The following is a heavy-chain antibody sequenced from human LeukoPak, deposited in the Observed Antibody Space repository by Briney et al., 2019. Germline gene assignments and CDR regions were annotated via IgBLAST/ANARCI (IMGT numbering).Heavy chain of an antibody. D-gene: IGHD6-19*01. J-gene: IGHJ6*02. Sequence: GGSLRLSCAASGFTFSSYWMSWVRQAPGKGLEWVANIKQDGSEKYYVDSVKGRFTISRDNAKNSLYLQMNSLRAEDTAVYYCGRDLPFFEVYSSGWDVSMDVWGQGTTVTVSS. CDR3: GRDLPFFEVYSSGWDVSMDV. CDR2: IKQDGSEK. V-gene: IGHV3-7*01. CDR1: GFTFSSYW.